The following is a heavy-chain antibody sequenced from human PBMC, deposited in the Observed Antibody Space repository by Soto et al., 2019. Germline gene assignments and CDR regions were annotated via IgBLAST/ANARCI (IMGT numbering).Heavy chain of an antibody. CDR1: GFTFSSYG. CDR3: ASAPDGGNSGLDY. Sequence: ESGGGVVQPGRSLRLSCAASGFTFSSYGMHWVRQAPGKGLEWVAVIWYDGSNKYYADSVKGRFTISRDNSKNTLYLQMNSLRAEDTAVYYCASAPDGGNSGLDYWGQGTLVTVSS. D-gene: IGHD2-21*02. CDR2: IWYDGSNK. J-gene: IGHJ4*02. V-gene: IGHV3-33*01.